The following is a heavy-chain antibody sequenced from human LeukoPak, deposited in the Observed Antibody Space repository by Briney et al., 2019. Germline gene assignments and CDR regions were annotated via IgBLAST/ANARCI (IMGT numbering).Heavy chain of an antibody. D-gene: IGHD3-10*01. V-gene: IGHV3-11*01. CDR1: GFTFSDYY. Sequence: GGSLRLSCAASGFTFSDYYMSWIRQAPGKGLEGVSYISSSGSTIYYADSVKGRFTISRDNAKNSLYLQMNSLRAEDTAVYYCARGSWFGELQLYFDYWGQGTLVTVSS. CDR2: ISSSGSTI. CDR3: ARGSWFGELQLYFDY. J-gene: IGHJ4*02.